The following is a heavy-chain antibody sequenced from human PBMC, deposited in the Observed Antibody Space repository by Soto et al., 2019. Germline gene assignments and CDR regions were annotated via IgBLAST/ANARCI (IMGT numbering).Heavy chain of an antibody. Sequence: QVQLQESGPGLVKPSQTLSLTCTVSGGSIRTGDYYWTWIRQPPGKGLEWIGYIHYSGRTYYNPXLRSQXTTSGDTAKNXXSXKLXSVTAADTAVYYCARAFGAADPDSRGDSLKDVFDIWGQGTMVTVSS. J-gene: IGHJ3*02. D-gene: IGHD6-13*01. V-gene: IGHV4-30-4*01. CDR1: GGSIRTGDYY. CDR2: IHYSGRT. CDR3: ARAFGAADPDSRGDSLKDVFDI.